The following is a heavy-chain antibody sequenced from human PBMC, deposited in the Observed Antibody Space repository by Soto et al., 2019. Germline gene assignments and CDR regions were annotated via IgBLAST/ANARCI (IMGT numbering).Heavy chain of an antibody. J-gene: IGHJ6*02. CDR3: ARAYYAMDV. CDR2: IFYSGST. D-gene: IGHD3-16*01. V-gene: IGHV4-31*03. Sequence: SETLSLTCTVSGGSISSGGYYWSWIRQHPGKGLEWIGYIFYSGSTYYNPSLKSRVSISVDMSKNQFSLKLNSVTAADTAVYYCARAYYAMDVWGQGTTVTVSS. CDR1: GGSISSGGYY.